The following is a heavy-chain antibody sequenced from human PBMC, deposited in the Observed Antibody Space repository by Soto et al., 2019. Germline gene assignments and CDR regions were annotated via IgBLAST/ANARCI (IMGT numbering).Heavy chain of an antibody. J-gene: IGHJ6*03. CDR1: GYTLTELS. CDR2: FDPEDGET. V-gene: IGHV1-24*01. Sequence: ASVKVSCKVSGYTLTELSMHWVRQAPGKGLEWMGGFDPEDGETIYAQKFQGRVTMTEDTSTDTAYMELSSLRSEDTAVYYCATAWKQLVGIEYYMDVWGKGTTVTVSS. D-gene: IGHD6-6*01. CDR3: ATAWKQLVGIEYYMDV.